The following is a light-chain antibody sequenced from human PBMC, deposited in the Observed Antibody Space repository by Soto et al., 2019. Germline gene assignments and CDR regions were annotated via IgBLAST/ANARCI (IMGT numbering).Light chain of an antibody. V-gene: IGKV3-15*01. J-gene: IGKJ4*01. CDR1: QSITTN. CDR2: GAS. Sequence: EKVLTQSPVTLSVSLGERATLSCRASQSITTNLAWYQQKPGQAPRLLIFGASSRATGIPARFSGSGSGTEFSLPISSLQSEDSAIYYCQQYNDWPPLTFGGGTKVEI. CDR3: QQYNDWPPLT.